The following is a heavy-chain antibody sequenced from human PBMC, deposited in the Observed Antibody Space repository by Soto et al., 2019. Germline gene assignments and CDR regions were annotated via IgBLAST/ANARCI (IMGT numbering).Heavy chain of an antibody. CDR3: ARHKNLDDSWYYYYYYMDV. Sequence: SETLSLTCTVSGGSISSYYWSWIRQPPGKGLEWIGYIYYSGSTNYNPSLKSRVTISVDTSKNQFSLKLSSVTAADTAVYYCARHKNLDDSWYYYYYYMDVWGKGTTVTVSS. D-gene: IGHD3-3*01. V-gene: IGHV4-59*08. J-gene: IGHJ6*03. CDR1: GGSISSYY. CDR2: IYYSGST.